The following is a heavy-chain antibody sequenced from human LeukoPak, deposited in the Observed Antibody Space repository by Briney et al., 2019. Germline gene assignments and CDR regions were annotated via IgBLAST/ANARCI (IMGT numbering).Heavy chain of an antibody. CDR1: GFTLSSYG. CDR2: IKSKTDGGTT. CDR3: TTAGWELYYFDY. J-gene: IGHJ4*02. D-gene: IGHD1-26*01. Sequence: PGRSLRLSCAASGFTLSSYGMHWVRQAPGKGLEWVGRIKSKTDGGTTDYAAPVKGRFTISRDDSKNTLYLQMNSLKTEDTAVYYCTTAGWELYYFDYWGQGTLVTVSS. V-gene: IGHV3-15*01.